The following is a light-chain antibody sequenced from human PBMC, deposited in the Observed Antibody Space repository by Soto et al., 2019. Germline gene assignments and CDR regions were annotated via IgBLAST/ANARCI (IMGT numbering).Light chain of an antibody. V-gene: IGKV3-20*01. CDR1: QSVSSSY. CDR3: QQYGSSIT. J-gene: IGKJ5*01. Sequence: ESVLTQSPGTLSFAPCEIATLSCRASQSVSSSYLAWYQQKAGQAPRLLIYGASSRATGIPDRFSGSGSGTDFTLTISRLEPEDFAVYYCQQYGSSITFGQGTRLEIK. CDR2: GAS.